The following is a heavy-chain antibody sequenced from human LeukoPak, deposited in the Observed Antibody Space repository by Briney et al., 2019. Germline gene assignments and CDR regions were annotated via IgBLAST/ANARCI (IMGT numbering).Heavy chain of an antibody. V-gene: IGHV3-11*04. J-gene: IGHJ4*02. CDR2: ISSSGSTI. CDR1: GFTFSDYY. D-gene: IGHD5-24*01. CDR3: ARGTRDGYKLYYFDY. Sequence: GGSLRLSCAASGFTFSDYYMSWIRQAPGKGLEWVSYISSSGSTIYYADSVKGRFTISRDNAKNSLYLQMNGLRAEDTAVYYCARGTRDGYKLYYFDYWGQGTLVTVSS.